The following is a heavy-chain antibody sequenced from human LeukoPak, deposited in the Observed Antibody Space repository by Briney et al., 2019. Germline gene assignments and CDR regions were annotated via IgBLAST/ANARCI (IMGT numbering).Heavy chain of an antibody. CDR3: ARVVNSEDYGLFDP. CDR2: IFHSGNT. Sequence: SETLSLTCTVSGGSISSSSNYWDWIRQPPGKGLEWIRYIFHSGNTYYNPSLKSRVTISVDRSKNQFSLKLSSVTAADTAVYYCARVVNSEDYGLFDPWGQGTLVTVSS. D-gene: IGHD4-17*01. J-gene: IGHJ5*02. V-gene: IGHV4-30-2*01. CDR1: GGSISSSSNY.